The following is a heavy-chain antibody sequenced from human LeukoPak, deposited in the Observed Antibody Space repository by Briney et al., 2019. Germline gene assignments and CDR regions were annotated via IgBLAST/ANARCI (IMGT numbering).Heavy chain of an antibody. Sequence: GGSLRLSCAASGFSFSDYYMNWVRQAPGKGLEWVAYFAGSDTTKYYADSVRGRFTISRDNAKKSLYLQMNSLRAEDTALYYCTTLGYHLDSWGQGTLVTVSS. CDR3: TTLGYHLDS. CDR2: FAGSDTTK. CDR1: GFSFSDYY. V-gene: IGHV3-11*04. J-gene: IGHJ4*02. D-gene: IGHD3-22*01.